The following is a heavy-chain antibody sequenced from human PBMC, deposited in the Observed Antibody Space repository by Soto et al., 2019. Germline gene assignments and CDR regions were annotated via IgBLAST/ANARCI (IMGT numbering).Heavy chain of an antibody. CDR1: GGSISSSSYY. J-gene: IGHJ4*02. D-gene: IGHD3-22*01. Sequence: QLQLQESGPGLVKPSETLSLTCTVSGGSISSSSYYWGWIRQPPGKGLEWIGSIYYSGSTYYNPSLKSRVTISVDTSKNQFPLKLSSVTAADTAVYYCARPANYDSSAFDYWGQGTLVTVSS. CDR2: IYYSGST. V-gene: IGHV4-39*01. CDR3: ARPANYDSSAFDY.